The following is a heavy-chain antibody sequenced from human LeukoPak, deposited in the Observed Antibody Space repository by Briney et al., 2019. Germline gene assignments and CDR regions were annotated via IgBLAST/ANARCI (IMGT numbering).Heavy chain of an antibody. V-gene: IGHV1-2*02. CDR3: ARVGGGYCSSTSCFTL. Sequence: ASVKVSCKASGYTLTGYYMHWVRQAPGQGLEWMGWINPNSGGTNYAQKFQGRVTMTRDTSISTAYMELSRLRSDDTAVYYCARVGGGYCSSTSCFTLWGQGTLVTVSS. CDR2: INPNSGGT. CDR1: GYTLTGYY. D-gene: IGHD2-2*01. J-gene: IGHJ4*02.